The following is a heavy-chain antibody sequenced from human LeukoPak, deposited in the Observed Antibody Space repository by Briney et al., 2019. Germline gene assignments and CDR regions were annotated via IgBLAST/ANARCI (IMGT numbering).Heavy chain of an antibody. V-gene: IGHV3-48*01. D-gene: IGHD3-16*01. CDR3: ARDLGGHYDHVWGSYRGGYFDY. CDR2: ISASSSTI. Sequence: GGSLRPSCAASGFTFSTYSMNWVRQAPGKGLEWVSYISASSSTIYYADSMKGRFTISRDNAKNSLYLQMNSLRAEDTAVYYCARDLGGHYDHVWGSYRGGYFDYWGQGTLVTVSS. CDR1: GFTFSTYS. J-gene: IGHJ4*02.